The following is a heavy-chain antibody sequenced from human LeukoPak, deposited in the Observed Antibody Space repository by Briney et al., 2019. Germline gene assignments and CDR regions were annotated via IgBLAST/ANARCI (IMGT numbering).Heavy chain of an antibody. J-gene: IGHJ4*02. V-gene: IGHV4-39*01. CDR3: ARAEDKAMVYYFDY. CDR1: GFSISSSSYY. Sequence: SETLSLTCTVSGFSISSSSYYWGWIRQPPGKGLEWSGSIYYSGSTYYNPSLKSRVTISVDTSKNQFSLKLSSVTAADTAVYYCARAEDKAMVYYFDYWGQGTLVTVSS. CDR2: IYYSGST. D-gene: IGHD5-18*01.